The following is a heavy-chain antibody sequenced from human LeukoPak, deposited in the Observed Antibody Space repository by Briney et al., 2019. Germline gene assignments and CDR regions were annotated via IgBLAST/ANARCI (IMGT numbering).Heavy chain of an antibody. V-gene: IGHV1-8*02. CDR1: GYTFTSYD. D-gene: IGHD1-26*01. CDR2: MNPNSGNT. CDR3: ARVYSGSYRYYYYYMDV. J-gene: IGHJ6*03. Sequence: ASVKVSCKASGYTFTSYDINWVRQATGQGLEWMGWMNPNSGNTGYAQKLQGGVTMTTDTSTSTAYMELRSLRSDDTAVYYCARVYSGSYRYYYYYMDVWGKGTTVTVSS.